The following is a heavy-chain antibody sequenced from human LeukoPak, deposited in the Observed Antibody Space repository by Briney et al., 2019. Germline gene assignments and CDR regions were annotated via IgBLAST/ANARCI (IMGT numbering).Heavy chain of an antibody. V-gene: IGHV3-20*04. D-gene: IGHD3-22*01. J-gene: IGHJ4*02. Sequence: PGGSLRLSCAPSGFTFSSYSMNWVRQAPGKGLEWVSGINWNGGSRGYADSVKGRFTISRDNAKNSLYLQMNSLRAEDTALYYCARSRHSYDSTGFPHYWGQGTLVTVSS. CDR1: GFTFSSYS. CDR3: ARSRHSYDSTGFPHY. CDR2: INWNGGSR.